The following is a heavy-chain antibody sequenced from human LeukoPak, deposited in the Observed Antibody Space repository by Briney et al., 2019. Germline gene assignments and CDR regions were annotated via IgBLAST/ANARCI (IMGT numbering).Heavy chain of an antibody. Sequence: PGGSLRLSCAASGFTFDDYGMSWVRQAPGKGLEWVSGINWNGGSTGYADSVKGRFTISRDNAKNSLYLQMNSLRAEDTVLYYCARARGPSTIFGVVVYWGQGTLVTVSS. CDR3: ARARGPSTIFGVVVY. CDR2: INWNGGST. D-gene: IGHD3-3*01. CDR1: GFTFDDYG. J-gene: IGHJ4*02. V-gene: IGHV3-20*04.